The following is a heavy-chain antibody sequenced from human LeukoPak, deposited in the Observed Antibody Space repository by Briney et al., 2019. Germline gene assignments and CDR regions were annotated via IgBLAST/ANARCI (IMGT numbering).Heavy chain of an antibody. CDR1: GFTFMNAW. CDR2: IKSKYDGETT. J-gene: IGHJ5*02. CDR3: TTDWGLPNCGGDCYLP. Sequence: GESLRLSCAASGFTFMNAWMSWVRQAPGKGLEWVGRIKSKYDGETTDYAAPVKGRFTISRDDLDKMVYLQMDSLKTEDTAMYYCTTDWGLPNCGGDCYLPWGQGTLVTLST. D-gene: IGHD2-21*02. V-gene: IGHV3-15*01.